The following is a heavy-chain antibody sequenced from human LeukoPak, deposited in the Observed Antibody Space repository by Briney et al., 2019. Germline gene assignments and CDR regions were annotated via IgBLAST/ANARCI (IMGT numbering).Heavy chain of an antibody. CDR3: ARGSSRGWYVDYYYGMDV. CDR2: IYYSGST. J-gene: IGHJ6*02. D-gene: IGHD6-19*01. CDR1: GGSISSYY. Sequence: PSETLSLTCTVSGGSISSYYWSWIRQPPGKGLEWIGYIYYSGSTNYNPSLKSRVTISVDTSKNQFSLKLSSVTAADTAVYYCARGSSRGWYVDYYYGMDVWGQGTTVTVSS. V-gene: IGHV4-59*01.